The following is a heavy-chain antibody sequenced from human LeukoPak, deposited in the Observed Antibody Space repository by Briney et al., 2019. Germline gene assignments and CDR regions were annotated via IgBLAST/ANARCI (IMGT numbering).Heavy chain of an antibody. Sequence: GESLKISCKASGYSFTSYWIGWVRQMPGKGLEWMGSIYPDDSDTRYSHSFQGQVTISTDKSISTTYLLWSSLKASDTAMYYCARLVDTTMADYWGQGSLVTVSS. J-gene: IGHJ4*02. CDR3: ARLVDTTMADY. CDR1: GYSFTSYW. D-gene: IGHD5-18*01. CDR2: IYPDDSDT. V-gene: IGHV5-51*01.